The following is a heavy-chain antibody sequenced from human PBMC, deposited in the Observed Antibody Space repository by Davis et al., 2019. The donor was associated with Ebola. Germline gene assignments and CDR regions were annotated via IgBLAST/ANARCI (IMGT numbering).Heavy chain of an antibody. V-gene: IGHV3-30-3*01. Sequence: GESLKISCVASGFTFNTYAMHWVRRAPGKGLEWVALISSDGSNEYYADSVKGRFTISRDNSKNTLYLQMNSLSAEDTAIYYCARDRVPSAIRSCHSWGQGTLVTVSS. CDR2: ISSDGSNE. D-gene: IGHD2-2*02. CDR3: ARDRVPSAIRSCHS. J-gene: IGHJ4*02. CDR1: GFTFNTYA.